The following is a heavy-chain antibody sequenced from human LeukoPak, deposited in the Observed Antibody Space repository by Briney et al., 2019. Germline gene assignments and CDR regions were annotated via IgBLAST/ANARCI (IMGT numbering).Heavy chain of an antibody. D-gene: IGHD3-22*01. CDR2: IYDSGST. V-gene: IGHV4-59*08. Sequence: PSETLSLTCTVSGGSISSYSWSRIRQPPGKGLECIGYIYDSGSTNYNPSLKSRVAISVDKSKNQFSLKLSYVTAADTAVYYCARLSHYFDSSGYYYVRFFDYWGQGTPVTVSS. CDR1: GGSISSYS. J-gene: IGHJ4*02. CDR3: ARLSHYFDSSGYYYVRFFDY.